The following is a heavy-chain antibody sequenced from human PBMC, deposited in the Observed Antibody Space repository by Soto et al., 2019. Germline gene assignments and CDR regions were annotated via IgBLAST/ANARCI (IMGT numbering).Heavy chain of an antibody. CDR3: ASGCSSTSCSDFDY. V-gene: IGHV1-18*01. Sequence: ASVKVSCKASGYTFTSYGISWVRQAPGQGLEWMGWISAYNGNTNYAQKLQGRVTMTTDTSTSTAYMELRSLRSDDTAVYYCASGCSSTSCSDFDYWGQGTLVTVSS. D-gene: IGHD2-2*01. CDR1: GYTFTSYG. J-gene: IGHJ4*02. CDR2: ISAYNGNT.